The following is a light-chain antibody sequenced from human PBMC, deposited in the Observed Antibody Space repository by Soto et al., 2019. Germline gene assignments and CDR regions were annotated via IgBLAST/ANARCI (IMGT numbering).Light chain of an antibody. CDR1: QSVSSSY. V-gene: IGKV3-20*01. Sequence: EIVLTQSPGTLSLSPGERATLSCRASQSVSSSYLAWYQQKPGQAPRLLIFGASRRATGIPDRFSGCGSGTNFTLTISRLEPEDFAVYYCQQYGKLPRTFGQGTKVDIK. CDR3: QQYGKLPRT. CDR2: GAS. J-gene: IGKJ1*01.